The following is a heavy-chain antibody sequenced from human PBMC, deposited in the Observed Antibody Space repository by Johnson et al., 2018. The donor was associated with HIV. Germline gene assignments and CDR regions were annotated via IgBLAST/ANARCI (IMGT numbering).Heavy chain of an antibody. J-gene: IGHJ3*02. CDR3: ARALTGAAAGDDAFDI. V-gene: IGHV3-30-3*01. Sequence: QVQLVESGGGVVQPGRSLRLSCAASGFTFSSYAMHWVRQAPGKGLEWVAVISYDGSNKYYADSVKGRFTISRDNSKNTLYLQMNSRRAEDTAVYYCARALTGAAAGDDAFDIWGQGTMVTVSS. D-gene: IGHD6-13*01. CDR1: GFTFSSYA. CDR2: ISYDGSNK.